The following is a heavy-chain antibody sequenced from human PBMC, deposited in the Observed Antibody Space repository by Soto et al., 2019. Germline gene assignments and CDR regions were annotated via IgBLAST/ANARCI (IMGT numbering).Heavy chain of an antibody. CDR2: ISGSGGST. D-gene: IGHD2-2*01. CDR1: GSTFSSYA. J-gene: IGHJ5*02. CDR3: EGVSLDIVVVPAAFNP. V-gene: IGHV3-23*01. Sequence: PGGSLRLSCAASGSTFSSYAMSWVRQAPGKGLEWVSAISGSGGSTYYADSVKGRFTISRDNSKNTLYLQTNSLRAEDMAVYYCEGVSLDIVVVPAAFNPWGQGTLVTVSS.